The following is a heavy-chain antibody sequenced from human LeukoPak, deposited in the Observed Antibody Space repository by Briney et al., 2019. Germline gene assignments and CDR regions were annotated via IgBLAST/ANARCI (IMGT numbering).Heavy chain of an antibody. CDR2: IIPIFGTA. V-gene: IGHV1-69*05. J-gene: IGHJ5*02. D-gene: IGHD3-3*01. CDR1: GGTFSSYA. Sequence: SVKVSCKASGGTFSSYAISWVRQAPGQGLEWMGRIIPIFGTANYAQKFQGRVTITTDESTSTAYMELSSLRSEDTAVYYCASSGDFWSGQTNWFDPWGQGTLVTVSS. CDR3: ASSGDFWSGQTNWFDP.